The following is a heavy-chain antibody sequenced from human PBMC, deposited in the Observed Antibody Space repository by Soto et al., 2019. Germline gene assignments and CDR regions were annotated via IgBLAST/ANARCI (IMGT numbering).Heavy chain of an antibody. CDR2: ISAYNGNT. J-gene: IGHJ4*02. V-gene: IGHV1-18*01. Sequence: ASVKVSCKASGYTFTSYGISWVRQAPGQGLEWMGWISAYNGNTNYAQKLQGRVTMTTDTSTSTAYMELRSLRSDDTAVYYCARDALSPYGDYYFDYWGQGTLVTVSS. CDR1: GYTFTSYG. D-gene: IGHD4-17*01. CDR3: ARDALSPYGDYYFDY.